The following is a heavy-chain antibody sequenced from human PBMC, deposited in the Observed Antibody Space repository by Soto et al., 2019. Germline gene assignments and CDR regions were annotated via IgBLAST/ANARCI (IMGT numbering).Heavy chain of an antibody. CDR1: GGSMINSNYH. CDR2: IYYLGST. CDR3: ARLPCRANSCSYWYFDL. V-gene: IGHV4-39*01. D-gene: IGHD2-15*01. J-gene: IGHJ2*01. Sequence: QLQLQESGPGLVKPSETLSLTCSVSGGSMINSNYHWGWIRQSPGTGLEWIGSIYYLGSTYYNPSLMSRVTMSVDTSKSQFSLKLNSLTAADTAVYYCARLPCRANSCSYWYFDLWGRGTLVTVSS.